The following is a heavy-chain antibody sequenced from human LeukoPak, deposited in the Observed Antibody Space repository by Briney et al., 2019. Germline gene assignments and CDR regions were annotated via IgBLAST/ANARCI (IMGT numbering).Heavy chain of an antibody. CDR1: GGSISSYY. V-gene: IGHV4-59*01. D-gene: IGHD6-13*01. CDR2: IYYSGST. Sequence: PSETQSLICTVSGGSISSYYWSWVRQPPGKGLEYIGNIYYSGSTHYNPSLKSRVTISVDTSKNQFSLKLSSVTAADTAVDYCAREVAAAGENWFDPWGQGTLVTVSS. CDR3: AREVAAAGENWFDP. J-gene: IGHJ5*02.